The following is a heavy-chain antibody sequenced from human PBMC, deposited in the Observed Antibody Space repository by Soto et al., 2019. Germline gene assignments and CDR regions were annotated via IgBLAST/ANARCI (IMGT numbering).Heavy chain of an antibody. J-gene: IGHJ6*03. CDR3: ARVVACSSTSCYARSYYYYYYMDV. V-gene: IGHV4-34*01. CDR2: INHSGST. CDR1: GGSFSGYY. D-gene: IGHD2-2*01. Sequence: SETLSLTCAVYGGSFSGYYWSWIRQPPGKGLEWIGEINHSGSTNYNPSLKSRVTISVDTSKNQFSLKLSSVTAADTAVYYCARVVACSSTSCYARSYYYYYYMDVWGKGTTVTVSS.